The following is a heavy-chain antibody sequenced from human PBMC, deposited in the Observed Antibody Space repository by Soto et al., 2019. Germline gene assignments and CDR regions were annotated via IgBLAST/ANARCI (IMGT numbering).Heavy chain of an antibody. Sequence: SVKVSCKASGGTFSSYTISWVRQAPGQGLEWMGRIIPILGIANYAQKFQGRVTITADKSTSTAYMELSSLRSEDTAVYYCARIPSGSYSFDYWGQGTLVTVSS. CDR2: IIPILGIA. J-gene: IGHJ4*02. CDR1: GGTFSSYT. CDR3: ARIPSGSYSFDY. V-gene: IGHV1-69*02. D-gene: IGHD1-26*01.